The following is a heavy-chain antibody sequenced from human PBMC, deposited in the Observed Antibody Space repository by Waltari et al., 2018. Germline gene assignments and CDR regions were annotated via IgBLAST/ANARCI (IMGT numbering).Heavy chain of an antibody. CDR1: GGPISSGSYY. V-gene: IGHV4-61*02. D-gene: IGHD6-19*01. Sequence: QVQLQESGPGLVKPSQTLSLTCTVSGGPISSGSYYWSWIRQPAGEGLEWIGRFYTSGGTNSSPSLKSRVTIAVDTSKNQFSLILNSVTAADTAVDYCARGIAVAGYYFDYWGQGTLVTVSS. J-gene: IGHJ4*02. CDR2: FYTSGGT. CDR3: ARGIAVAGYYFDY.